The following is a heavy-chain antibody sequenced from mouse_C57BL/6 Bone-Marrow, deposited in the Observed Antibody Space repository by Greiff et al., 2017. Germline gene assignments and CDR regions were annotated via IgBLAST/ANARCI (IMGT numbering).Heavy chain of an antibody. V-gene: IGHV5-6*01. CDR3: ARRDYYGSSDY. Sequence: DVHLVESGGDLVKPGGSLKLSCAASGFTFSSYGMSWVRQTPDKRLEWVATISSGGSYTYYPDSVKGRFTISRDNAKNTLYLQMSSLKSEDTAMYYCARRDYYGSSDYWGQGTTLTVSS. J-gene: IGHJ2*01. D-gene: IGHD1-1*01. CDR1: GFTFSSYG. CDR2: ISSGGSYT.